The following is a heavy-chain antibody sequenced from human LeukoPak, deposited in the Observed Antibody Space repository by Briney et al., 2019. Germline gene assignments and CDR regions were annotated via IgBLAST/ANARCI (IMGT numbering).Heavy chain of an antibody. CDR1: GYTXTGCF. J-gene: IGHJ4*02. CDR2: INPNSGGT. Sequence: ASVKVSCKTSGYTXTGCFLNWVRQAPGQGLEWMGRINPNSGGTNCGQKFQDRVTLTRDTSIATAYMELTGLTSDDTAVYYCARVDASSLAVHYWGQGTLVTVSS. V-gene: IGHV1-2*02. CDR3: ARVDASSLAVHY. D-gene: IGHD6-19*01.